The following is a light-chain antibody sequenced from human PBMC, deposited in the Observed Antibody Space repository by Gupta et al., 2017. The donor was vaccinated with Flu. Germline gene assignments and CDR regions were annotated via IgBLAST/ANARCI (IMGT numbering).Light chain of an antibody. CDR1: RDISSW. V-gene: IGKV1-12*02. CDR3: QQTQDFPSS. J-gene: IGKJ4*01. CDR2: GAS. Sequence: PSIVSASVGDRVTITCRASRDISSWVAWYQQKSGRAPKRGLYGASLLSSGVPSRFSGSGSGTEYTLTISNLQPEDFAVYYCQQTQDFPSSFGGGTRV.